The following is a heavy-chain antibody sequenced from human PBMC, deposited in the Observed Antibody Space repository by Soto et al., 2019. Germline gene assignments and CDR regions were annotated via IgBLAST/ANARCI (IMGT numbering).Heavy chain of an antibody. J-gene: IGHJ6*03. CDR2: INHSGST. CDR1: GGSFSGYY. Sequence: SETLSLTCAFYGGSFSGYYWSLIRQPPGKGLEWIGEINHSGSTNYNPSLVSRVTISVDTSKNQFSLKLSSVTAADTAVYYCARGLRSGGSRVRSYYYYYYMDVWGKGTTVTVSS. CDR3: ARGLRSGGSRVRSYYYYYYMDV. V-gene: IGHV4-34*01. D-gene: IGHD2-8*02.